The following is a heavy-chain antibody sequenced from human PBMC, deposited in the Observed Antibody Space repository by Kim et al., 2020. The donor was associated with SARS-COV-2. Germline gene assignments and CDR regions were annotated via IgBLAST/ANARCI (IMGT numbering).Heavy chain of an antibody. CDR2: IIPIFGTA. V-gene: IGHV1-69*13. CDR1: GGTFSSYA. D-gene: IGHD2-2*03. CDR3: AQEGKMDLIRGNLDY. Sequence: SVKVSCKASGGTFSSYAITWVRQAPGQGLEWMGGIIPIFGTANYAQKFQGRVIITADESTSTAYMDLSSLRSEDTAVYYCAQEGKMDLIRGNLDYWGQGTLVTVSS. J-gene: IGHJ4*02.